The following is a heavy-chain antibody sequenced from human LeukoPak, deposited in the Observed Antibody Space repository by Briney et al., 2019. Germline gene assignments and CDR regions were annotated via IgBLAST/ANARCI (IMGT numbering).Heavy chain of an antibody. Sequence: GGSLRLSCAASGFTFSSHSMNWVRQAPGKGLEWVSSISSSSSYIYYADSVKGRFTISRDNAKNSLYLQMNSLRAEDTAVYYCARAEWTIFGVVILDYWGQGTLVTVSS. J-gene: IGHJ4*02. CDR1: GFTFSSHS. D-gene: IGHD3-3*01. V-gene: IGHV3-21*01. CDR2: ISSSSSYI. CDR3: ARAEWTIFGVVILDY.